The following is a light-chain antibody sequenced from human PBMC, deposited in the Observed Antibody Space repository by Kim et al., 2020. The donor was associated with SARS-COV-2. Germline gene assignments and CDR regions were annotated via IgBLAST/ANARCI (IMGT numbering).Light chain of an antibody. CDR1: QSVISTY. CDR3: QHYGPSPPWT. Sequence: EIVLTQSPGTLSLSPGERATLSCRASQSVISTYLAWYQQKPGQAPRLLIYGAFTRATGIPDRFSGAGSGTDFSLIISRLEPEDVAVYYCQHYGPSPPWTFGQGTKVDIK. CDR2: GAF. J-gene: IGKJ1*01. V-gene: IGKV3-20*01.